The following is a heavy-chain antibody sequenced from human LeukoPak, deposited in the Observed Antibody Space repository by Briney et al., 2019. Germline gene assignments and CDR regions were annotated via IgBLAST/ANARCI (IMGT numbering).Heavy chain of an antibody. Sequence: PGRSLRLSCAASGFTFDDYAMHWVRQAPGKGLEWVSGISWNSGSIGYADSVKGRFTISRDNAKNSLYLQMNSLRAEDTAVYYCARDLSGYPYYFDYWGQGTLVTVSS. V-gene: IGHV3-9*01. CDR2: ISWNSGSI. D-gene: IGHD3-22*01. CDR1: GFTFDDYA. J-gene: IGHJ4*02. CDR3: ARDLSGYPYYFDY.